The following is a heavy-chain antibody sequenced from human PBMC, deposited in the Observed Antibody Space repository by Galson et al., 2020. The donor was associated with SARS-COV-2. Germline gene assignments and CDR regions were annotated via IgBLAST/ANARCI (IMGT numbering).Heavy chain of an antibody. CDR3: ARDGVGTTGTTMYYYYGMDV. D-gene: IGHD1-1*01. J-gene: IGHJ6*02. V-gene: IGHV3-11*01. CDR2: ISSSGSTI. Sequence: GESLKISCAASGFTFSDYYMSWIRQAPGKGLEWVSYISSSGSTIYYADSVKGRFTISRDNAKNSLYLQMNSLRAEDTAVYYCARDGVGTTGTTMYYYYGMDVWGQGTTVTVSS. CDR1: GFTFSDYY.